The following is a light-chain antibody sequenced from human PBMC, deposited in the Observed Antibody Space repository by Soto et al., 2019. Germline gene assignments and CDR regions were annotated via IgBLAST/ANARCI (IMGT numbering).Light chain of an antibody. CDR3: QQYNSYSHT. J-gene: IGKJ1*01. CDR1: QSISSW. CDR2: DAS. Sequence: DIQMTQSPSTLSASVGDRVTITCRASQSISSWLAWYQQKPGKAPKLLIYDASSLESGVPSRFSGSGSGTEFNLTISSLQPDDFATYYCQQYNSYSHTFGQGTKVEIK. V-gene: IGKV1-5*01.